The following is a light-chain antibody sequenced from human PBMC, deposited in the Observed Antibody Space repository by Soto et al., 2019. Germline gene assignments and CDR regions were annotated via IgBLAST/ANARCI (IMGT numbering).Light chain of an antibody. Sequence: EIVLTQSPGTLSLSPGERATLSCRASQSVSSTYFAWYQRKPGQSPRLLIYGASSRATGIPDRFSGNGSGTDFTLTISRLEPEDFAVYYCQQYSSTPYTFGQGTTLEIK. CDR3: QQYSSTPYT. V-gene: IGKV3-20*01. CDR1: QSVSSTY. CDR2: GAS. J-gene: IGKJ2*01.